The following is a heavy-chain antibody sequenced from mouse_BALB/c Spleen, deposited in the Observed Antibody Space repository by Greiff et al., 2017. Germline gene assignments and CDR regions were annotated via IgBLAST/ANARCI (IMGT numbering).Heavy chain of an antibody. Sequence: EVMLVESGGGLVQPGGSRKLSCAASGFTFSDYGMAWVRQAPGKGPEWVAFISNLAYSIYYADTVTGRFTISRENAKNTLYLEMSSLRSEDTAMYYCARDGDYYDYDGAFDYWGQGTTLTVSS. CDR3: ARDGDYYDYDGAFDY. D-gene: IGHD2-4*01. CDR1: GFTFSDYG. J-gene: IGHJ2*01. CDR2: ISNLAYSI. V-gene: IGHV5-15*02.